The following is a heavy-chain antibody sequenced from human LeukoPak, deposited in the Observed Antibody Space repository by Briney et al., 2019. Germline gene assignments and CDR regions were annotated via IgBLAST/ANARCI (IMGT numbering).Heavy chain of an antibody. V-gene: IGHV3-33*01. J-gene: IGHJ6*02. CDR2: IWYDGSNK. D-gene: IGHD2-15*01. Sequence: GRSLRLSCAASGFTFSSYGMHWVRQAPGKGLEWVAVIWYDGSNKYYADSVKGRFTISRDNSKNTLYLQMNSLRAEDTAVYYCARDGGPLGMDVWGQGTTVTVSS. CDR3: ARDGGPLGMDV. CDR1: GFTFSSYG.